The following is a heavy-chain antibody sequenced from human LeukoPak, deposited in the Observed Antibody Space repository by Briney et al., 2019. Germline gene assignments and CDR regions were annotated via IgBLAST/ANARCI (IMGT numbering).Heavy chain of an antibody. CDR1: GGSISSYH. CDR3: ARDKYDSSGYYFDY. V-gene: IGHV4-4*07. D-gene: IGHD3-22*01. J-gene: IGHJ4*02. CDR2: IYTSGST. Sequence: SETLSLTCTVSGGSISSYHWSWIRQPAGKGLEWIGRIYTSGSTNYNPSLKSRVTMSVDTSKNQFSLKLSSVTAADTAVYYCARDKYDSSGYYFDYWGQGTLVTVSS.